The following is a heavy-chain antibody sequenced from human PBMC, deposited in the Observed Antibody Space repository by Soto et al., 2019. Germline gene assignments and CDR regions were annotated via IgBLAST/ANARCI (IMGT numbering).Heavy chain of an antibody. CDR1: GFTFSSYA. V-gene: IGHV3-23*01. D-gene: IGHD3-22*01. Sequence: GGSLRLSCAASGFTFSSYAMTWVRQAPGKGLEWVSGISGSGATTSYADSVKGRFTVSRDNSKNSLYLQMNSLRAEDTAVYYCARFYYDSSGYLPSPYYYYYVMDVWGQGTTVTVSS. J-gene: IGHJ6*02. CDR3: ARFYYDSSGYLPSPYYYYYVMDV. CDR2: ISGSGATT.